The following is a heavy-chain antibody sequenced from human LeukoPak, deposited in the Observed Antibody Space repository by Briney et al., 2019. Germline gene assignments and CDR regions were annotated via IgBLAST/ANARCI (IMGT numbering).Heavy chain of an antibody. CDR3: ARRASGEWCDY. J-gene: IGHJ4*02. D-gene: IGHD2-8*01. Sequence: PGGALRLSCAASGFTFSSAWMSWVRQAPGKGLELVANIKQDGSEKYYVDSVKGRFTISRDNAKNSLYLQMNSLRAEDTAVYYCARRASGEWCDYWGQGTLVTVSS. CDR2: IKQDGSEK. CDR1: GFTFSSAW. V-gene: IGHV3-7*01.